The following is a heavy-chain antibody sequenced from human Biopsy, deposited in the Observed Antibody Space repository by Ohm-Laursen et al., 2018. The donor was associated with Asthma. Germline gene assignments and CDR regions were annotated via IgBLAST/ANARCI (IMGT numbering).Heavy chain of an antibody. J-gene: IGHJ5*02. D-gene: IGHD5-18*01. CDR3: ARGQGRGIQLWSLDP. CDR1: GGSISSDY. Sequence: SDTLSLTCTVSGGSISSDYWSWLRQSPGKGLEWIGYIHNSGNTNYNPSLKSRATISLDTSKNHFSLRLSFVTTADTAVYFCARGQGRGIQLWSLDPWGQGILVTVSS. V-gene: IGHV4-59*07. CDR2: IHNSGNT.